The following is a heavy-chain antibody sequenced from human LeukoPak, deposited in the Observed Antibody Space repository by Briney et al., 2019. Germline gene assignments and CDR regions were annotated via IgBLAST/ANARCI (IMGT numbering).Heavy chain of an antibody. CDR3: ARGFSSSWGHNWFDP. CDR1: GYTFTSYG. Sequence: ASVKVSCKASGYTFTSYGISWARQAPGQGLEWMGWISAYNGNTNYAQKLQGRVTMTTDTSTSTAYMELRSLRSDDTAVYYCARGFSSSWGHNWFDPWGQGTLVTVSS. V-gene: IGHV1-18*01. J-gene: IGHJ5*02. D-gene: IGHD6-13*01. CDR2: ISAYNGNT.